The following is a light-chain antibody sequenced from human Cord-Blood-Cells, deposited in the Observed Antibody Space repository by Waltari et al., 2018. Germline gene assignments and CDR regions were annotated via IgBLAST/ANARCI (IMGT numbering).Light chain of an antibody. CDR3: CSYAGSSTFVV. Sequence: QSALPQPASVSGSPGQSITLSCTATSSDVGCFTLFPWYQQHPAKAPKRMIYEGRKRPTGVSNRFSGSKSGNTASLTISVLQAEDEADYYCCSYAGSSTFVVFGGGTKLAVL. CDR2: EGR. V-gene: IGLV2-23*03. J-gene: IGLJ2*01. CDR1: SSDVGCFTL.